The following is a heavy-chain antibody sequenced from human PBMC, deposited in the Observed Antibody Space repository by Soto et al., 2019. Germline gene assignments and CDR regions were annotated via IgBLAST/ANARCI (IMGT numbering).Heavy chain of an antibody. J-gene: IGHJ5*02. CDR3: AREYSSSARWFDP. Sequence: GTLSLTCAVSGGSISSSNWWSCVRQPPGKGLEWIGEIYHSGSTNYNPSLKSRVTISVDKSKNQFSLKLSSVTAADTAVYYCAREYSSSARWFDPWGQGTLVTVSS. CDR1: GGSISSSNW. D-gene: IGHD6-13*01. CDR2: IYHSGST. V-gene: IGHV4-4*02.